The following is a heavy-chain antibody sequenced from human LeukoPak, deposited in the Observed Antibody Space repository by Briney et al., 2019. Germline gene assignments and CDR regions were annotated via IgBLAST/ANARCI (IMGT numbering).Heavy chain of an antibody. V-gene: IGHV3-23*01. Sequence: GGSLRLSCAASGFTFSSYAMSWVRQAPGXXXXWVSAISGSGGSTYYADSVKGRFTISRDNSKNTLYLQMNSLRAEDTAVYYCAKDRNVRGVLNYWGQGTLVTVSS. D-gene: IGHD3-10*01. CDR1: GFTFSSYA. CDR2: ISGSGGST. J-gene: IGHJ4*02. CDR3: AKDRNVRGVLNY.